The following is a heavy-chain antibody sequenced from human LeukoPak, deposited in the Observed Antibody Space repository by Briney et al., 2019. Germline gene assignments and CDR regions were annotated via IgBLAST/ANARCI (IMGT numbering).Heavy chain of an antibody. CDR1: GASMSSGPHY. J-gene: IGHJ4*02. CDR2: IYYNGNT. V-gene: IGHV4-31*03. D-gene: IGHD3-9*01. CDR3: ARARFFDPEYYFDY. Sequence: PSQTLSLTCSVSGASMSSGPHYWSWIRQHPGEGLEWIGYIYYNGNTYYNPSLTSRVTISLDTSKSQFSLRLTSVTTADTAVYYCARARFFDPEYYFDYWGQGTLVTVSS.